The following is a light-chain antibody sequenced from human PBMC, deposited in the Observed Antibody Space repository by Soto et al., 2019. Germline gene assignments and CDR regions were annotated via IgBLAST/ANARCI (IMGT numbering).Light chain of an antibody. CDR1: SSEVGYYNY. CDR3: CSYAGSYTFYV. J-gene: IGLJ1*01. Sequence: QSVLTQPRSVSGSPGQSVTISCTGTSSEVGYYNYVSWYQQHPGTAPKLMIYDVSMRPSGVPDRFSGSKSGNTASLTISGLQAEDEADYYCCSYAGSYTFYVFGTGTKVTVL. V-gene: IGLV2-11*01. CDR2: DVS.